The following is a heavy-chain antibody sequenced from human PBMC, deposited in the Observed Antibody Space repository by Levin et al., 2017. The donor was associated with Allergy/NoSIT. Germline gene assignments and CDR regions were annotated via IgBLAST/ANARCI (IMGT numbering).Heavy chain of an antibody. CDR1: GFTFSSYA. D-gene: IGHD5-12*01. J-gene: IGHJ4*02. Sequence: PGGSLRLSCAASGFTFSSYAMSWVRQAPGKGLEWVSAISGSGGSTYYADSVKGRFTISRDNSKNTLYLQMNSLRAEDTAVYYCARDDIVATTPPFDYWGQGTLVTVSS. V-gene: IGHV3-23*01. CDR3: ARDDIVATTPPFDY. CDR2: ISGSGGST.